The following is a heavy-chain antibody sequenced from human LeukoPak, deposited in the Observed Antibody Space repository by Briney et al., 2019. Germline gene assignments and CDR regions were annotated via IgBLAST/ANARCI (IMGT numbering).Heavy chain of an antibody. CDR3: AKSTGSGWYLQYFDY. CDR2: IQHDGSNK. V-gene: IGHV3-30*02. Sequence: WESLTLTCAASGYSFSSYGIQWFRQESAKGVQWLAFIQHDGSNKYYTDSVRSRFTISRDNSENTLYLQMNSLRAEDTALYYCAKSTGSGWYLQYFDYWGQGAMVTVSS. D-gene: IGHD6-19*01. J-gene: IGHJ4*02. CDR1: GYSFSSYG.